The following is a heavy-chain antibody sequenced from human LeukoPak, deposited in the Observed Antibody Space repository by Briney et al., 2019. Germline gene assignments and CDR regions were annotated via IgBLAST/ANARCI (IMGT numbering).Heavy chain of an antibody. CDR2: IYSGGST. J-gene: IGHJ4*02. CDR1: GFTVSSNY. D-gene: IGHD3-10*01. Sequence: GGSLRLSCAASGFTVSSNYMSWVRQAPGKGLEWVSVIYSGGSTYYADSVKGRFTISRDKSKNTLYLQMNSLGAEDTAVYYCAQSYGSGSSFDYWGQGTLVTVSS. CDR3: AQSYGSGSSFDY. V-gene: IGHV3-53*01.